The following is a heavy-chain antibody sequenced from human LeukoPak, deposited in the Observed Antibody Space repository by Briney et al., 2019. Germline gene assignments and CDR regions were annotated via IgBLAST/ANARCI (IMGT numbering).Heavy chain of an antibody. Sequence: ASVKVSCKASGYTFTSYYMHWVRQAPGQGLEWMGIINPSGGSTSYAQKFQGRVTMTRDTSTSTVYMELSGLRSEDTAVYYCARDCSGGSCYSAGMDVWGQGTTVTVSS. J-gene: IGHJ6*02. V-gene: IGHV1-46*01. CDR3: ARDCSGGSCYSAGMDV. D-gene: IGHD2-15*01. CDR1: GYTFTSYY. CDR2: INPSGGST.